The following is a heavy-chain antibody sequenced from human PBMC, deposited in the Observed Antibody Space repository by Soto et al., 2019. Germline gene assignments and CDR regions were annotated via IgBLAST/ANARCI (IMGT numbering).Heavy chain of an antibody. CDR3: ARPIRAFGSNYDPYYFDY. V-gene: IGHV5-51*01. CDR1: GYSFTSYW. J-gene: IGHJ4*02. CDR2: IYPGDSDT. D-gene: IGHD4-4*01. Sequence: GESLKISCKGSGYSFTSYWIGWVRQMPGKGLEWMGIIYPGDSDTRYSPSFQGQVTISADKSISTAYLQWSSLKASDTAMYYCARPIRAFGSNYDPYYFDYWGQGTLVTVSS.